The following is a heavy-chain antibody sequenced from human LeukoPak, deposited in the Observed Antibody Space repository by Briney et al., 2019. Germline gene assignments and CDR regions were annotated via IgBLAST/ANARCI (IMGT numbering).Heavy chain of an antibody. CDR3: VREGLERRTNFDY. J-gene: IGHJ4*02. D-gene: IGHD1-1*01. CDR1: GFTFTSHV. V-gene: IGHV3-64D*06. CDR2: ISMNVQTT. Sequence: GRTLSLSCSASGFTFTSHVMHWVRQAPGKGLQYASGISMNVQTTYYAGSVKGRFTISRDSSKNTVYLQMNSLTAEDTAVYYCVREGLERRTNFDYWGQGTLVSVSS.